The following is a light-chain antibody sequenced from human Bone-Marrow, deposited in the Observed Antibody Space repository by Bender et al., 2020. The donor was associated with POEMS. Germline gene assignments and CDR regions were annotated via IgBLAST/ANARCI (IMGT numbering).Light chain of an antibody. J-gene: IGLJ2*01. CDR1: SNDVGSNNY. V-gene: IGLV2-11*01. CDR2: EVS. Sequence: QSALTQPRSVSGSPGQSVTISCTGTSNDVGSNNYVSWYQQHPDRAPKLMIYEVSQRPAGVPDRFSGSESGDTASLTIAGRQAEDEAHYYCCSYTGGTTVVVAFGGGTTLT. CDR3: CSYTGGTTVVVA.